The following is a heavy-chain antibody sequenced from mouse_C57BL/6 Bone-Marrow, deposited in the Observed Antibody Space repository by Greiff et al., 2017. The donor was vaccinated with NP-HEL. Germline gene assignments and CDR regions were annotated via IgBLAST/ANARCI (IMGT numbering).Heavy chain of an antibody. D-gene: IGHD3-3*01. CDR1: GYAFTNYL. V-gene: IGHV1-54*01. Sequence: VQLQQSGAELVRPGTSVKVSCKASGYAFTNYLIEWVKQRPGQGLEWIGVINPGSGGTNYTEKFKGKATLTADKSSSTAYMQLSSLTSEDSAVYICARLGDCPNYAMDYGGQGTSVTVSS. J-gene: IGHJ4*01. CDR3: ARLGDCPNYAMDY. CDR2: INPGSGGT.